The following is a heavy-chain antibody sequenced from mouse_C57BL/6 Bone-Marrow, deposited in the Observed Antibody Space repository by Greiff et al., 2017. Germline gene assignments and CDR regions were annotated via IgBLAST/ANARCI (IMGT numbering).Heavy chain of an antibody. CDR1: GFNIKDDY. CDR3: TVDYYGSSWGFAD. Sequence: EVQLQQSGAELVRPGASVKLSCTASGFNIKDDYMHWVKQRPEQGLEWIGWIDPENGDTEYASKFQGKATITADTSSNTAYLQLSSLTSEDTAVYYCTVDYYGSSWGFADWGQGALVTVSA. J-gene: IGHJ3*01. V-gene: IGHV14-4*01. CDR2: IDPENGDT. D-gene: IGHD1-1*01.